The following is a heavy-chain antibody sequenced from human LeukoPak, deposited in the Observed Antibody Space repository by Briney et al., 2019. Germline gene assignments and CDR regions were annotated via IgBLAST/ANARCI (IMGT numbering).Heavy chain of an antibody. V-gene: IGHV4-4*02. Sequence: SGTLSLTCAVSGGSISSSNWWSWVRQPPGKGLEWFGEIYHSGSTNYNPSLESRVTISVDKSKNQFSLKLSSVTAADTAVYYCARSEYYGDYDNSWGQGTLVTVSS. J-gene: IGHJ4*02. CDR2: IYHSGST. D-gene: IGHD4-17*01. CDR3: ARSEYYGDYDNS. CDR1: GGSISSSNW.